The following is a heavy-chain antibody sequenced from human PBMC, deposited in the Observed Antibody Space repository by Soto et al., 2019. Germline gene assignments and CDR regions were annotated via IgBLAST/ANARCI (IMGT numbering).Heavy chain of an antibody. V-gene: IGHV1-69*02. CDR2: IIPILGIA. D-gene: IGHD4-4*01. Sequence: SVKVSCKASGGTFSSYTISWVRQAPGQGLEWMGRIIPILGIANYAQKFQGRVTITADKSTSTAYMELRSLRSDDTAVYYCARGRPYSNYGAVDIWGQGTMVTVSS. CDR1: GGTFSSYT. J-gene: IGHJ3*02. CDR3: ARGRPYSNYGAVDI.